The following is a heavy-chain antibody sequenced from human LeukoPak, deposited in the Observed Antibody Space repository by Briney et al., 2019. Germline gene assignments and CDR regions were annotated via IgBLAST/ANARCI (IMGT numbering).Heavy chain of an antibody. CDR3: ARSPYSSSWYPHWYFDL. V-gene: IGHV4-39*07. CDR2: SGST. Sequence: SGSTYYNPSLKSRVTISVDTSKNQFSLKLSSVTAADTAVYYCARSPYSSSWYPHWYFDLWGRGTLVTVSS. J-gene: IGHJ2*01. D-gene: IGHD6-13*01.